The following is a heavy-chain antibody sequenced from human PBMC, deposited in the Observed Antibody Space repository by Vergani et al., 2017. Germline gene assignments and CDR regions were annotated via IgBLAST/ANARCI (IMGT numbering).Heavy chain of an antibody. CDR2: RSGSGGST. V-gene: IGHV3-23*04. CDR3: AKVKTKQRKFWSGYHYMDV. D-gene: IGHD3-3*01. Sequence: VQLVESGGGVVQRGGSLRLSCAASGFTFSSYAMSWVPQAPGEGLEWVSARSGSGGSTYYADSVKGRFTISRNNSKKTLYLQMNSLRAEDTAVYYCAKVKTKQRKFWSGYHYMDVWGKGTTVTVSS. CDR1: GFTFSSYA. J-gene: IGHJ6*03.